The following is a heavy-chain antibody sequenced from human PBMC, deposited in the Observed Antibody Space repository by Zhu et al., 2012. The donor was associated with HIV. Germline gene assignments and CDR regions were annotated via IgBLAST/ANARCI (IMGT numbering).Heavy chain of an antibody. Sequence: QVQLQESGPGLVKPSETLSLTCTVSGGSISSYYWSWIRQPAGKGLEWIGRIYTSGSTNYNPSLKSRVTMSVDTSKNQFSLKLSSVTAADTAVYYCARGHHYYDSSGYYWYFDLWGLAPWSLSPQ. CDR2: IYTSGST. CDR3: ARGHHYYDSSGYYWYFDL. V-gene: IGHV4-4*07. CDR1: GGSISSYY. D-gene: IGHD3-22*01. J-gene: IGHJ2*01.